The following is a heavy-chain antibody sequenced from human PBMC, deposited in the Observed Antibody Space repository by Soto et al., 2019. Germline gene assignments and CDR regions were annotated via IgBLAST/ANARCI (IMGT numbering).Heavy chain of an antibody. D-gene: IGHD2-15*01. J-gene: IGHJ6*02. V-gene: IGHV3-30-3*01. Sequence: SGGSLRLSCAASGFTFSSCAMHWVRQAPGKGLEWVAVISYDGSNKYYADSVKGRFTISRDNSKNTLYLQMNSLRAEDTAVYYCARVSYCSGGSFYHRPAYYGMDVWGQGTTVTVSS. CDR2: ISYDGSNK. CDR3: ARVSYCSGGSFYHRPAYYGMDV. CDR1: GFTFSSCA.